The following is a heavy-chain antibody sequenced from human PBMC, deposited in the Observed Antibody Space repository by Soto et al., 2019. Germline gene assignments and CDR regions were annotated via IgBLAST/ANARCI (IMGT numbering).Heavy chain of an antibody. CDR3: ARTRIHLSSQDLDY. CDR1: GFTFSSYW. CDR2: IKQDGSEK. J-gene: IGHJ4*02. Sequence: GGSLRLSCAASGFTFSSYWMNWVRQAPGKGLEWVANIKQDGSEKYYVDSVEGRFTISRDNAKNSLYLQMNSLRAEDTAVYYWARTRIHLSSQDLDYWGKGNL. V-gene: IGHV3-7*01. D-gene: IGHD5-18*01.